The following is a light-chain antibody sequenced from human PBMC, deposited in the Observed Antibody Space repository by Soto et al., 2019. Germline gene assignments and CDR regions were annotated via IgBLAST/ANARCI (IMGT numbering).Light chain of an antibody. V-gene: IGLV2-8*01. CDR2: EVS. CDR3: SSYAGSNNLVV. Sequence: QSALTQPPSASGSPGQSVTISCTGTSSDVGGYNYVSWYQQHPGKAPKLMIYEVSKRPSGVPDRFSGSKSGNTASLTVSGLQAEDEADYYCSSYAGSNNLVVFVVGTKLNVL. CDR1: SSDVGGYNY. J-gene: IGLJ2*01.